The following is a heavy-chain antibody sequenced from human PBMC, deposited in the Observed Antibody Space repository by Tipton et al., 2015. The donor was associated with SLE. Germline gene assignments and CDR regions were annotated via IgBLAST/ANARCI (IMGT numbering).Heavy chain of an antibody. J-gene: IGHJ2*01. Sequence: QVQLVQSGAEVKKPGASVTVSCKASGYTFTSYYMHWVRQAPGQGLEWMGIINPSGVTTSYAQKFQGRVTMTRDTSTSTVYMELTSLRSEDTAVYYCARLVGAGWYFDLWGRGTLVTVSS. CDR3: ARLVGAGWYFDL. CDR2: INPSGVTT. V-gene: IGHV1-46*01. CDR1: GYTFTSYY. D-gene: IGHD1-26*01.